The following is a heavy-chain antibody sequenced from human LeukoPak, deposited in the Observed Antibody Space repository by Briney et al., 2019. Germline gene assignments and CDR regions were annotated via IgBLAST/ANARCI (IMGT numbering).Heavy chain of an antibody. V-gene: IGHV1-2*02. Sequence: AASVKVSCKTSGYRFSDYYMHWVRQAPGQGLEWMGWVNSNSGGTHYAQKFEGRVTMTRDTSISTAYMELSRLKSDDTAVYYCARDFSWGVDYWGQGTLVTVSS. J-gene: IGHJ4*02. CDR2: VNSNSGGT. D-gene: IGHD3-10*01. CDR3: ARDFSWGVDY. CDR1: GYRFSDYY.